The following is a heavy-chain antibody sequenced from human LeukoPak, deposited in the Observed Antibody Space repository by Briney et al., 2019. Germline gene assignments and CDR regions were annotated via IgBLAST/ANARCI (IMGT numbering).Heavy chain of an antibody. V-gene: IGHV3-23*01. CDR3: AKDAPRLRFLEWLPFDY. CDR1: GFTFSSYA. D-gene: IGHD3-3*01. CDR2: ISGSGGST. Sequence: GGSLRLSCAASGFTFSSYAMSWVRQAPGKGLEWVSAISGSGGSTYYADSVKGRFTISRDNPKNTLYLQMNSLRAEDTAVYYCAKDAPRLRFLEWLPFDYWGQGTLVTVSS. J-gene: IGHJ4*02.